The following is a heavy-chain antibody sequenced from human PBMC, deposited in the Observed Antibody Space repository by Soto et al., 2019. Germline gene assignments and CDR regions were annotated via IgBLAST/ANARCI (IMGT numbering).Heavy chain of an antibody. Sequence: EVQLVESGGGLVKPGGSLRLSCAASGFTFSSDSMNWVRQAPGKGLEWVSSISSSSSYIYYADSVKGRFTISRDNAKNSLYLQMSSLRAEDTAVYYCARDRSSGLPPDGMDVWGQGTTVTVSS. CDR2: ISSSSSYI. CDR1: GFTFSSDS. CDR3: ARDRSSGLPPDGMDV. J-gene: IGHJ6*02. D-gene: IGHD6-25*01. V-gene: IGHV3-21*01.